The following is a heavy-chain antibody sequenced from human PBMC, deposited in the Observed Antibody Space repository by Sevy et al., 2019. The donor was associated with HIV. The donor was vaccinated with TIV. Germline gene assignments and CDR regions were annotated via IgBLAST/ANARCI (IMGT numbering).Heavy chain of an antibody. J-gene: IGHJ3*02. D-gene: IGHD6-25*01. Sequence: GGSLRLSCAASGFTFSSYSMNWVRQAPGKGLEWVSSISPDSGYIYYAYSVKGRFTISRDNAKNSLYLQMYSLRAEDTAVYYCARGDSSGAAFDIWGQGTMVTVSS. CDR2: ISPDSGYI. CDR3: ARGDSSGAAFDI. CDR1: GFTFSSYS. V-gene: IGHV3-21*01.